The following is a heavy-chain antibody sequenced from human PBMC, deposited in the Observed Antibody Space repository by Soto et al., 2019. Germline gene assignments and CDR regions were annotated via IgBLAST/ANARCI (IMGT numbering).Heavy chain of an antibody. Sequence: QVQLQESGPGLVKPSQTLSLTCTVSGGSISSGGYYWSWIRQHPGKGLEWIGYIYYSGSTYYNPSLQSRVTIPVATSKSHFALKLSSVTAADTAGYDCARDLGGTRNTWFDPWGQGTLVTVSS. D-gene: IGHD2-15*01. CDR2: IYYSGST. V-gene: IGHV4-31*03. CDR1: GGSISSGGYY. J-gene: IGHJ5*02. CDR3: ARDLGGTRNTWFDP.